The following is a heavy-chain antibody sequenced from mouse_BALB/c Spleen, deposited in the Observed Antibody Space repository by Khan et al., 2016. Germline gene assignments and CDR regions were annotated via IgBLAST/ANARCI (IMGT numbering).Heavy chain of an antibody. CDR2: IRSKSNNYAT. CDR1: GFTFNTYA. V-gene: IGHV10-1*02. Sequence: EVKLEESGGGLVQPKGSLKLSCAASGFTFNTYAMNWVRQAPGKGLEWVARIRSKSNNYATYYADSVKDRLTISRDDSQSMLYLKMNNLKTEDTAMYYCVRQLDFDYWGQGTTLPVSS. J-gene: IGHJ2*01. CDR3: VRQLDFDY.